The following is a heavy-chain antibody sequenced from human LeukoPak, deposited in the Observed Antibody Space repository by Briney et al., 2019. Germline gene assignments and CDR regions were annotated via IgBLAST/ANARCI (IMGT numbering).Heavy chain of an antibody. J-gene: IGHJ3*02. D-gene: IGHD3-9*01. Sequence: GASVKVSCKASGYTFTGYSVHWVRQAPGQGLEWMGWINPNSGGTNYAQKFQGWVTMTRDTSISTAYMELSRLRSDDTAAYYCARGRYYDILARPIGPAFDIWGEGTMVTPSS. CDR3: ARGRYYDILARPIGPAFDI. CDR2: INPNSGGT. CDR1: GYTFTGYS. V-gene: IGHV1-2*04.